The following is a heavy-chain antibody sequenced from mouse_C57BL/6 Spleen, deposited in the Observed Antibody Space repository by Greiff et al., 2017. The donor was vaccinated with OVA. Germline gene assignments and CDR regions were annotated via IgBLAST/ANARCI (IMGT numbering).Heavy chain of an antibody. D-gene: IGHD2-2*01. CDR1: GNTFTNYW. CDR3: ARRNYGYSFDY. CDR2: IYPGGGYT. J-gene: IGHJ2*01. Sequence: QVQLQQSGAELVRPGTSVKMSCKASGNTFTNYWIGWAKQRPGHGLEWIGDIYPGGGYTNYNEKFKGKATLTADKSSSTAYMQFSSLTSEDSAIYYCARRNYGYSFDYWGQGTTLTVSS. V-gene: IGHV1-63*01.